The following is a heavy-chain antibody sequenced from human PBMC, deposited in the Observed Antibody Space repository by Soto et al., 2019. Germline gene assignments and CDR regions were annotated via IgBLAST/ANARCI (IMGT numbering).Heavy chain of an antibody. CDR2: IWYDGSNK. J-gene: IGHJ4*02. CDR1: GFTFSSYG. V-gene: IGHV3-33*01. Sequence: QVPLVESGGGVVQPGRSLRLSCAASGFTFSSYGMHWVRQAPGKGLEWVAVIWYDGSNKYYADSVKGRFTISRANSTTTLYLQMTSLRAEHTAVYYCARALRYGSGRYPQPFDYWGQGTLVTVSS. D-gene: IGHD3-10*01. CDR3: ARALRYGSGRYPQPFDY.